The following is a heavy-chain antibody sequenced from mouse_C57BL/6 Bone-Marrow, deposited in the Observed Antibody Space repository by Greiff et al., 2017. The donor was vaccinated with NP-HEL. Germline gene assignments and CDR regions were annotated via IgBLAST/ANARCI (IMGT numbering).Heavy chain of an antibody. V-gene: IGHV5-12*01. Sequence: EVKLVESGGGLVQPGGSLKLSCAASGFTFSDYYMYWVRQTPEKRLEWVAYISNGGGSTYYPDTVKGRFTISRDNAKNTLYLQMSRLKSEDTAMYYCARHRGRPWFAYWGQGTLVTVSA. CDR2: ISNGGGST. D-gene: IGHD1-1*01. CDR3: ARHRGRPWFAY. CDR1: GFTFSDYY. J-gene: IGHJ3*01.